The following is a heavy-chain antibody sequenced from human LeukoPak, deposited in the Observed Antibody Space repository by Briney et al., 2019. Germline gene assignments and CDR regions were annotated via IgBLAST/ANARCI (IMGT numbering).Heavy chain of an antibody. V-gene: IGHV1-69*13. CDR3: AREGDGVQLWHTQIYFDY. Sequence: SVKASCKASGGTFSSYAISWVRQAPGQGLEWMGGIIPIFGTANYAQKFQGRVTITADESTSTAYMELSGLRSEDTAVYYCAREGDGVQLWHTQIYFDYWGQGTLVTVSS. CDR1: GGTFSSYA. J-gene: IGHJ4*02. CDR2: IIPIFGTA. D-gene: IGHD5-18*01.